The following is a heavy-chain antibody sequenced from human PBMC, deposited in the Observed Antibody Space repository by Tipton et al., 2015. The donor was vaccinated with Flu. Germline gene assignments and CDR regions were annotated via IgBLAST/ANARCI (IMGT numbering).Heavy chain of an antibody. J-gene: IGHJ4*02. CDR3: ARVWGYSYYFDF. Sequence: SLRLSCAASGFTFSTYEMNWVRQAPGKGLEWVSYISSSGSTIYFADSVKGRFTISRDNAKNSLYLQMHSLRAEDTAVYYCARVWGYSYYFDFWGQGTLVNVSS. CDR1: GFTFSTYE. CDR2: ISSSGSTI. V-gene: IGHV3-48*03. D-gene: IGHD3-16*01.